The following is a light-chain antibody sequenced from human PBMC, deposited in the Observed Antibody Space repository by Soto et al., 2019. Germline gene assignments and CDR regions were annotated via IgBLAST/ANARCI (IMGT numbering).Light chain of an antibody. Sequence: EIVLTQSPATLSLSPGERATLSCRASQSVGRFLAWYQQKSGQTPRLLIYDASNRAPGIPARFSGSGSGTDFTLTISSLEPEDFAVYYCQHRSNWLGTFGPGTKVDIK. CDR3: QHRSNWLGT. CDR1: QSVGRF. J-gene: IGKJ3*01. CDR2: DAS. V-gene: IGKV3-11*01.